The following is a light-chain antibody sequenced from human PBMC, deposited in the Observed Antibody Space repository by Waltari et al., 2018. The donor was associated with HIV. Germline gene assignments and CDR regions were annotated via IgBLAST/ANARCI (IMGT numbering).Light chain of an antibody. Sequence: QSALTQPASVSGSPGPSITIPCTGTSSDVGGYNYVSWYQQHPGKAPKLMIYDGSNRPSGVSNRFSGSKSGNTASLTISGLQAEDEADYYCSSYTSSSTLAVVFGGGTKLTVL. CDR1: SSDVGGYNY. V-gene: IGLV2-14*03. CDR3: SSYTSSSTLAVV. J-gene: IGLJ2*01. CDR2: DGS.